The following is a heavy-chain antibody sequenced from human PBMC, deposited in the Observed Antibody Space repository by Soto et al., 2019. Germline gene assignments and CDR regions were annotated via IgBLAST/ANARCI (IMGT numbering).Heavy chain of an antibody. V-gene: IGHV3-30*18. CDR1: GFTFSSYG. Sequence: PGESLRLSCPASGFTFSSYGMHCVRQAPSNGLEWVAVISYDGSNKYYADSVKGRFTISRDNSKNTLYLQMNSLRAEDTAVYYCAKDLLEWLLRQRGDFGYWGQGTLVTVSS. D-gene: IGHD3-3*01. J-gene: IGHJ4*02. CDR2: ISYDGSNK. CDR3: AKDLLEWLLRQRGDFGY.